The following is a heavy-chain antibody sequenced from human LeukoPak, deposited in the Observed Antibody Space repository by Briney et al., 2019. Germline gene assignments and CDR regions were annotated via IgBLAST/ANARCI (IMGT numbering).Heavy chain of an antibody. V-gene: IGHV1-8*01. CDR2: MNPNSGNT. J-gene: IGHJ4*02. CDR3: AREVENTSGWYSHFDY. CDR1: GYTFTSYD. D-gene: IGHD6-19*01. Sequence: ASVKVSCKASGYTFTSYDINWVRQATGQGLEWMGWMNPNSGNTGYAQKLQGRVTMTTDTSTSTAYMELRSLRSDDTAVYYCAREVENTSGWYSHFDYWGQGTLVTVSS.